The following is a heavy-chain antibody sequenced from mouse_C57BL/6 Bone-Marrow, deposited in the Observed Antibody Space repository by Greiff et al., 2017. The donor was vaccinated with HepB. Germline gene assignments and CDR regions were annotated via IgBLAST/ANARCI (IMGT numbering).Heavy chain of an antibody. D-gene: IGHD2-5*01. Sequence: EVQLVESGPVLVKPGASVKMSCKASGYTFTDYYMNWVKQSHGKSLEWIGVINPYNGGTSYNQKFKGKATLTVDKSSSTAYMELNSLTSEDSAVYYCAPYSNYDGFAYWGQGTLVTVSA. CDR1: GYTFTDYY. V-gene: IGHV1-19*01. CDR2: INPYNGGT. CDR3: APYSNYDGFAY. J-gene: IGHJ3*01.